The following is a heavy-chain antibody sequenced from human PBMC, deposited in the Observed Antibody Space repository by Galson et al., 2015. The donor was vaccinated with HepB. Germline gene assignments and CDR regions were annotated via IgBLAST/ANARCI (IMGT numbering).Heavy chain of an antibody. CDR1: GFTFSDYY. CDR2: ISSSGSTI. J-gene: IGHJ6*03. V-gene: IGHV3-11*01. D-gene: IGHD5-12*01. CDR3: ARGRVGGGYDYRDYYMDV. Sequence: SLRLSCAASGFTFSDYYMRWIRQAPGMGLEWVSFISSSGSTIYYADSVKGRFTISRDKAKNSLYLQMNSLRAEDTAVYYCARGRVGGGYDYRDYYMDVWGKGTTVTVSS.